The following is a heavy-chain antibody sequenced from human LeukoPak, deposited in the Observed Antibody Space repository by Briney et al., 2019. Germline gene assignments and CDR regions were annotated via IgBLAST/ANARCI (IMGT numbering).Heavy chain of an antibody. J-gene: IGHJ4*02. CDR1: GFTSSSYG. CDR2: IWYDGSNK. D-gene: IGHD2-8*01. V-gene: IGHV3-33*01. CDR3: AREMVDAFDY. Sequence: GGSLRLSCAASGFTSSSYGMHWVRQAPGKGLEWVAVIWYDGSNKYYADSVKGRFTISRDSSKNTLYLQMNSLRAEDTAVYYCAREMVDAFDYWGQGTLVTVSS.